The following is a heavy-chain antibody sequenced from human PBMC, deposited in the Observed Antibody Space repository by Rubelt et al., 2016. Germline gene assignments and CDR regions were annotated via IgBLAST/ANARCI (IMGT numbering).Heavy chain of an antibody. Sequence: QVHLQQSGPGLVKPSQTLSLTCAISGDSVSSATAAWNWIRLSPSGGLEWLGRTYYRSKWKNDYAVSVKGRITVNPDTSKNQCSLQLNAVTPEDTAVYYCASHNSSWYLDYWGQGTLVTVSS. J-gene: IGHJ4*02. D-gene: IGHD6-13*01. V-gene: IGHV6-1*01. CDR3: ASHNSSWYLDY. CDR1: GDSVSSATAA. CDR2: TYYRSKWKN.